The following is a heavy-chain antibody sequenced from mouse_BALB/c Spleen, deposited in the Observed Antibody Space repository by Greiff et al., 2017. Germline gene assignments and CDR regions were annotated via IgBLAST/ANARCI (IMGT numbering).Heavy chain of an antibody. CDR2: IWAGGST. CDR1: GFSLTSYG. D-gene: IGHD2-4*01. J-gene: IGHJ3*01. CDR3: AREGATMISFAY. Sequence: VMLVESGPGLVAPSQSLSITCTVSGFSLTSYGVHWVRQPPGKGLEWLGVIWAGGSTNYNSALMSRLSISKDNSKSQVFLKMNSLQTDDTAMYYCAREGATMISFAYWGQGTLVTVSA. V-gene: IGHV2-9*02.